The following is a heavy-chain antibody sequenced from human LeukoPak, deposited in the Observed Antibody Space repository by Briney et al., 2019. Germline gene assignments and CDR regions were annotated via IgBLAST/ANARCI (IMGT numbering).Heavy chain of an antibody. Sequence: PGGSLRLSCPASGFTFSSYGMHWVRQAPGKGLEWVAFIRYDGSNKYYADSVKGRFTISRDNAKNSLYLQMNSLRAEDTAVYYCAKTRYYYDSSGYYENYYFDYWGQGTLVTVSS. CDR2: IRYDGSNK. V-gene: IGHV3-30*02. J-gene: IGHJ4*02. D-gene: IGHD3-22*01. CDR1: GFTFSSYG. CDR3: AKTRYYYDSSGYYENYYFDY.